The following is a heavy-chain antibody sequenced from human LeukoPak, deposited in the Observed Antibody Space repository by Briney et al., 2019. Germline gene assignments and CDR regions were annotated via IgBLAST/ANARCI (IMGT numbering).Heavy chain of an antibody. CDR3: ARGTYFDY. V-gene: IGHV1-18*01. J-gene: IGHJ4*02. Sequence: ASVKVSCTASGYTFTTYGISWVRQAPGQGLEWRGWISAYNGNSESAPNLQGRVTMTTDTTTSTAYMDLRSLRSDDTAVYYCARGTYFDYWGQGTLVTVSS. CDR1: GYTFTTYG. CDR2: ISAYNGNS.